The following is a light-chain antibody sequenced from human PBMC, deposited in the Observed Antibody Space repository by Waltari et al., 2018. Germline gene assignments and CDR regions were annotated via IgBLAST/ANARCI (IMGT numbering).Light chain of an antibody. Sequence: QPALPPPASVSACPRPPDTIACTGTRSDIGTYSNPSWYQQYPGKAPKLMIYDVNKRPSGVSDRFSGSKSGNTASLTISGLQAEDEADYYCCSYTRSSTYVFGTGTQVTVL. CDR3: CSYTRSSTYV. CDR1: RSDIGTYSN. CDR2: DVN. J-gene: IGLJ1*01. V-gene: IGLV2-14*01.